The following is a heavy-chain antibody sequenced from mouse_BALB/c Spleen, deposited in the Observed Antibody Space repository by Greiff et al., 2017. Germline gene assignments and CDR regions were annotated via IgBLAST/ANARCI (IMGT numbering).Heavy chain of an antibody. CDR1: GYTFTSYW. J-gene: IGHJ4*01. CDR3: ARGALLYPRGDYAMDY. D-gene: IGHD2-1*01. CDR2: INPSNGRT. V-gene: IGHV1S81*02. Sequence: QVQLQQPGAELAKPGASVKLSCKASGYTFTSYWMHWVKQRPGQGLEWIGEINPSNGRTNYNEKFKSKATLTVDKSSSTAYMQLSSLTSEDSAVYYCARGALLYPRGDYAMDYWGQGTSVTVSS.